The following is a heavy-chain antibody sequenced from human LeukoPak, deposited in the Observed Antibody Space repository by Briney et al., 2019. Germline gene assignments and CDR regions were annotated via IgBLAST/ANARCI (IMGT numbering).Heavy chain of an antibody. CDR3: ARDEAVAGTSA. J-gene: IGHJ5*02. CDR1: SGSISSTSYY. Sequence: SETLSLTCTVSSGSISSTSYYWGWIRQPPGKGLEWLGSIYYTGNTYYNPSLKSRVTILVDTSKNQFSLKLNFVTAADTAVYYCARDEAVAGTSAWGQGTLVTVSS. D-gene: IGHD6-19*01. V-gene: IGHV4-39*07. CDR2: IYYTGNT.